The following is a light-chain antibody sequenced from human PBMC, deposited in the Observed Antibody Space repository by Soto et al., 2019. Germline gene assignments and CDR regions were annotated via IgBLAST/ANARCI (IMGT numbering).Light chain of an antibody. CDR3: LHHNSYPVT. CDR1: QDIRND. Sequence: DIQMTQSPSSLSASVGDRVTITCRASQDIRNDLGWYQQKPGEAPKRLIYAASRLQSEVPSRFSGSGSGTEFTHNITSLQPEDLAIYYCLHHNSYPVTFGGGTRVEIK. CDR2: AAS. J-gene: IGKJ4*01. V-gene: IGKV1-17*01.